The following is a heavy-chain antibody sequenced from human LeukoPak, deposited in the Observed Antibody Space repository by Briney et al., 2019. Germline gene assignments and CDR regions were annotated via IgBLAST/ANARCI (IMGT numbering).Heavy chain of an antibody. CDR1: GYTFTGYY. Sequence: GASVKVSCKASGYTFTGYYMHWVRQAPGQGLEWMGWINPNSGGTNYAQKFQGRVTMTRDTSISTACMELSRLRSDDTAVYYCARGAYYYYYYMDVWGKGTTVTVSS. CDR3: ARGAYYYYYYMDV. CDR2: INPNSGGT. J-gene: IGHJ6*03. V-gene: IGHV1-2*02.